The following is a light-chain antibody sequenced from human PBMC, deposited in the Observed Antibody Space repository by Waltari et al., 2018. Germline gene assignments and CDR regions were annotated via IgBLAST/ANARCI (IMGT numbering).Light chain of an antibody. CDR2: DTF. V-gene: IGKV3-11*01. CDR3: LHRSNWPPLFT. CDR1: QSVSRY. J-gene: IGKJ3*01. Sequence: EIVLTQSPVTLSFSPGERATLSCRASQSVSRYLAWYQQNPGQAPRLLIYDTFSRASGIPARFSGSGSGTDFTLTISSLEPEDFAVYYCLHRSNWPPLFTFGPGTKVDIK.